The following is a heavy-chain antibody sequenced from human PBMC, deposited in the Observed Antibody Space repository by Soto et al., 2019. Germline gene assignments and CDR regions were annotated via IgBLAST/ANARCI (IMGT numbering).Heavy chain of an antibody. V-gene: IGHV1-69*01. D-gene: IGHD2-2*01. J-gene: IGHJ6*02. CDR1: GGTFGSYA. CDR2: IIPIPGTA. Sequence: QVQLVQSGAEVKKPGSSVNVSCKASGGTFGSYAISWVRQAPGQGLEWMGGIIPIPGTANYAQKFQGRFTIAADESTSTAYMELSSLRSEDTAVYYCARSQGSSTSLEIYYYYYYGMDVWGQGTTVTVSS. CDR3: ARSQGSSTSLEIYYYYYYGMDV.